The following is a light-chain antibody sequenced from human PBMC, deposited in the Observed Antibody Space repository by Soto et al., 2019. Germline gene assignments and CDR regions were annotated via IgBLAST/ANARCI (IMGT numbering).Light chain of an antibody. CDR1: SSDVGAYDF. Sequence: QSALTQPASVSGSPGQLITISCTGTSSDVGAYDFVSWYQQHPGKAPKLKIYDVSNRPSGVSSRFSGSKSGNTASLIISGLQAEDEADYYCSSYTSSSTYVFGTGTNSPS. CDR3: SSYTSSSTYV. V-gene: IGLV2-14*03. CDR2: DVS. J-gene: IGLJ1*01.